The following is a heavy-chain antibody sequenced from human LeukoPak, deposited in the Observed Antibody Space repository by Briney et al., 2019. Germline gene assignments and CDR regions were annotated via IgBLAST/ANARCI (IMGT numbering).Heavy chain of an antibody. CDR1: GFTFSSYS. D-gene: IGHD6-13*01. CDR2: ISSSSSYI. J-gene: IGHJ6*03. CDR3: ARDGPGYSSSWYGYNYYYYYMDV. Sequence: GGSLRLSCAASGFTFSSYSMNWVRQAPGKGLEWVSSISSSSSYIYYADSVKGRFTISRDNAKNSLYLQMNSLRAEDTALYYCARDGPGYSSSWYGYNYYYYYMDVWGKGTTVTVSS. V-gene: IGHV3-21*04.